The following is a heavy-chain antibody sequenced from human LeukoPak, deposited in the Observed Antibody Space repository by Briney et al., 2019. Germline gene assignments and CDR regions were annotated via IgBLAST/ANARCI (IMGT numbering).Heavy chain of an antibody. V-gene: IGHV3-21*01. Sequence: GGSLRLSCTASGFTSGDYSMNWVRQAPGKGLEWVSSISGDSTYIYNAGSVKGRFTISRDNAQASLYLQMISLRADDTAVYYCARVSGRLERQSDLDYWGQGTLVIVSS. J-gene: IGHJ4*02. CDR1: GFTSGDYS. CDR3: ARVSGRLERQSDLDY. D-gene: IGHD1-1*01. CDR2: ISGDSTYI.